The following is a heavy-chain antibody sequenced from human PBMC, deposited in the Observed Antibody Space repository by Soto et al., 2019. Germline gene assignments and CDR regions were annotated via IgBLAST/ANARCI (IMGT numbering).Heavy chain of an antibody. V-gene: IGHV5-51*01. CDR3: ARSGTAGGDWFDP. D-gene: IGHD1-26*01. J-gene: IGHJ5*02. Sequence: LKISCKGSGYSFTNYWIGWVRQMPGKGLECMGIIYPGDSDTRYNPSFQGQVTISADKSISTAYLQWSSLKASDTAIYYCARSGTAGGDWFDPWGQGTLVTVSS. CDR1: GYSFTNYW. CDR2: IYPGDSDT.